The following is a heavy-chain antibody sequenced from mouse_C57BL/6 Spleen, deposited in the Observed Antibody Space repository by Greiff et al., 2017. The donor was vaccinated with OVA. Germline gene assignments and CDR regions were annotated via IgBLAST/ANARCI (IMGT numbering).Heavy chain of an antibody. J-gene: IGHJ4*01. CDR3: TRTASGDYYAMDY. CDR1: GYTFTSYW. Sequence: EVQLQQSGTVLARPGASVKMSCETSGYTFTSYWMHWVKQRPGQGLEWIGAIYPGNSDTSYNQKFKGKAKLTAVTSASTAYMELSSLTNEDSAVYYCTRTASGDYYAMDYWGQGTSVTVSS. V-gene: IGHV1-5*01. CDR2: IYPGNSDT. D-gene: IGHD6-2*01.